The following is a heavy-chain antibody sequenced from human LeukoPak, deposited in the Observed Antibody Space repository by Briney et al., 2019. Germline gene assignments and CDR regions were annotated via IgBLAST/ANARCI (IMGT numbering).Heavy chain of an antibody. V-gene: IGHV3-23*01. CDR3: AVGLGGLVGALFDY. J-gene: IGHJ4*02. Sequence: GGSLRLSCAASGFTFSNYAMSWVRQAPGKGLEWVSTISGSGGTAYYADSVKGRITISRDNSKNTLYVQMNSLRAEDTAVYYCAVGLGGLVGALFDYWGQGTLVTVSS. CDR2: ISGSGGTA. CDR1: GFTFSNYA. D-gene: IGHD1-26*01.